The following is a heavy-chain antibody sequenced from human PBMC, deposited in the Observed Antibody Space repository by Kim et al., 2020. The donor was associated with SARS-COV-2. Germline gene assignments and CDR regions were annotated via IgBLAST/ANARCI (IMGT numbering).Heavy chain of an antibody. D-gene: IGHD3-3*01. CDR3: ARGISRTANFWSGRGRLSGMDV. V-gene: IGHV3-13*04. CDR1: GFTFSSYD. Sequence: GGSLRLSCAASGFTFSSYDMHWVRQATGKGLEWVSAIGTAGDTYYPGSVKGRFTISRENAKNSLYLQMNSLRAGDTAVYYCARGISRTANFWSGRGRLSGMDVWGQGTTVTVSS. J-gene: IGHJ6*02. CDR2: IGTAGDT.